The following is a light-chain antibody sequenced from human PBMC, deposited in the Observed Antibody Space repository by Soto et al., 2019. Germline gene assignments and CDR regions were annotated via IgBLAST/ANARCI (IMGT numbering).Light chain of an antibody. CDR3: SSYTSSSTPYV. CDR2: EVS. CDR1: SSDVGGYNY. Sequence: QSALTQPASVSGSPGQSITISCTGTSSDVGGYNYVSWYQQHPGKAPKLMIYEVSNRPSGVSNRFSGSKSGNTASLTISGSQAEDEADYYGSSYTSSSTPYVFGTGTKLTVL. J-gene: IGLJ1*01. V-gene: IGLV2-14*01.